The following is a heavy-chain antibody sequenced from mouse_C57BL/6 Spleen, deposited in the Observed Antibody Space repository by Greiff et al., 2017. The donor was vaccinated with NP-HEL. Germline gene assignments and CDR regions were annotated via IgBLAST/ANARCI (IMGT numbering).Heavy chain of an antibody. CDR2: ISYDGSN. Sequence: EVKLQESGPGLVKPSQSLSLTCSVTGYSITSGYYWNWIRQFPGNKLEWMGYISYDGSNNYNPSLKNRISITRDTSKNQFFLKLNSVTTEDTATYYCARDLCYYGSSHWYFDVWGTGTTVTVSS. V-gene: IGHV3-6*01. D-gene: IGHD1-1*01. CDR1: GYSITSGYY. J-gene: IGHJ1*03. CDR3: ARDLCYYGSSHWYFDV.